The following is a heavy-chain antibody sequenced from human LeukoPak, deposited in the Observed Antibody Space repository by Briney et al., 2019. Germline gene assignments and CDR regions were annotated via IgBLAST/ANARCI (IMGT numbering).Heavy chain of an antibody. J-gene: IGHJ4*02. CDR2: INHSGST. Sequence: PSETLSLTCTVSGGSINSSSYYWGWIRQPPGKGLEWIGEINHSGSTNYNPSLKSRVTISVDTSKNQFSLKLSSVTAADTAVYYCASGTYDSSGYYPPFDYWGQGTLVTVSS. V-gene: IGHV4-39*07. CDR1: GGSINSSSYY. CDR3: ASGTYDSSGYYPPFDY. D-gene: IGHD3-22*01.